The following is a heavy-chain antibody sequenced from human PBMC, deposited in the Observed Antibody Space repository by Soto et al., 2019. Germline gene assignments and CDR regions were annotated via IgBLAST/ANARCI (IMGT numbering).Heavy chain of an antibody. J-gene: IGHJ4*02. D-gene: IGHD2-15*01. Sequence: GGSLRLSCAASGFTFSDYYMSWVRQAPGRGLEWISYSSNSGTFARYATSVKGRFSISRDNAKNSLYLQMNSLRAEDTAVYYCARGVLSDSGTCYWGRGTLVTVSS. CDR1: GFTFSDYY. V-gene: IGHV3-11*05. CDR2: SSNSGTFA. CDR3: ARGVLSDSGTCY.